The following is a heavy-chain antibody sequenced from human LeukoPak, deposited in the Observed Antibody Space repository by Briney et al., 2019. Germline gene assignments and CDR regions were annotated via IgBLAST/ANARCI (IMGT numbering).Heavy chain of an antibody. D-gene: IGHD3-10*01. CDR2: INPNSGGT. CDR1: GYTFTGYY. CDR3: ARDRWYGDFDY. V-gene: IGHV1-2*06. J-gene: IGHJ4*02. Sequence: ASVKVSCKASGYTFTGYYMHWVRQAPGQGLEWMGRINPNSGGTNYAQKFQGRVTMTMDTSISTAYMELSRLRSDDTAVYYCARDRWYGDFDYWGQGTLVTVSS.